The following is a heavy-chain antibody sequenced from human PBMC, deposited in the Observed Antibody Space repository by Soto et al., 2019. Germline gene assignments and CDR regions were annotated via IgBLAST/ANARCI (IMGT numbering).Heavy chain of an antibody. D-gene: IGHD5-18*01. V-gene: IGHV1-24*01. CDR3: ATAYSYGSNWFDP. CDR2: FDPEDGET. J-gene: IGHJ5*02. CDR1: GYTLTELS. Sequence: SVKVSCKVSGYTLTELSMHWVRQAPGKGLEWMGGFDPEDGETIYAQKFQGRVTMTEDTSTDTAYMELSSLRSEDTAVYYCATAYSYGSNWFDPWGQGTLVTVSS.